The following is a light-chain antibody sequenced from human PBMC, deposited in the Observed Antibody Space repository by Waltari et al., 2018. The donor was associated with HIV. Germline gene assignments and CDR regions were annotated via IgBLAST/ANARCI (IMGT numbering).Light chain of an antibody. CDR1: QDIGDW. CDR2: GAS. Sequence: DIQMTQSRSPVSASVGDSVTITCLASQDIGDWLAWYHQKPGQAPKLLIYGASSLQNGVPSRFSGSGFGTDFTFAINSLQPEDSATYYCQQANSVPRTFGGGTKVEIK. CDR3: QQANSVPRT. V-gene: IGKV1-12*01. J-gene: IGKJ4*01.